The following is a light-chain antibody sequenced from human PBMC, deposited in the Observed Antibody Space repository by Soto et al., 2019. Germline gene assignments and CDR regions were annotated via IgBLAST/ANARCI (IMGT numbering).Light chain of an antibody. CDR1: QSISSG. J-gene: IGKJ1*01. V-gene: IGKV1-5*03. CDR3: QHYNNYWT. CDR2: KAS. Sequence: DIQMNQSPSTLSASVGDRVTITCRPSQSISSGLAWYQQKPGKAPKFLIYKASRLQSGVPSRFSGSGSGTEFTLTISSLQPDDFATYYCQHYNNYWTFGQGTKVEIK.